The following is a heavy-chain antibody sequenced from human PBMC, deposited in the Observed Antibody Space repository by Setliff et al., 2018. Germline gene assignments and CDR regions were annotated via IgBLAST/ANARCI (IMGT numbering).Heavy chain of an antibody. Sequence: SQTLSLTCAISGDSVSSNGAAWNWIRQSPSGGLEWLGRTFYRSKWYYDYALSAKSRITVNPDTSKNQFSLHLNSVTPEDTAVYYCARDSELGLDALDIWGQGTMVTVSS. CDR2: TFYRSKWYY. V-gene: IGHV6-1*01. J-gene: IGHJ3*02. CDR1: GDSVSSNGAA. D-gene: IGHD7-27*01. CDR3: ARDSELGLDALDI.